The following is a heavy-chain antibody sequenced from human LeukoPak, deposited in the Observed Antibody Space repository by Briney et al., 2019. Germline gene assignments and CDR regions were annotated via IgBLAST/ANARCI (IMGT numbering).Heavy chain of an antibody. V-gene: IGHV4-31*03. J-gene: IGHJ4*02. CDR3: ARIGRGGQQLPDY. D-gene: IGHD6-13*01. Sequence: SETLSLTCTVSGGSISSGGYYWSWIRQHPGKGLEWIGYIYYNGSTYYNPSLKSRVTISVDTSKNQFSLKLSSVTAADTAVYYCARIGRGGQQLPDYWGQGTLVTVSS. CDR1: GGSISSGGYY. CDR2: IYYNGST.